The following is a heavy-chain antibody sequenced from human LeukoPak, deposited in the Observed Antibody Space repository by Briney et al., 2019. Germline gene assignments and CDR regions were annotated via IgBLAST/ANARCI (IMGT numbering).Heavy chain of an antibody. CDR3: AGVRRLTGYQSYYYYYGMDV. CDR1: GGSISSGSYY. CDR2: INTSGST. D-gene: IGHD3-9*01. Sequence: PSETLSLTCTVSGGSISSGSYYWSWIRQPAGKGLEWIGRINTSGSTNYNPSLKSRVTISVDTSKNQFSLKLSSVTAADTAVYYCAGVRRLTGYQSYYYYYGMDVWGQGTTVTVSS. V-gene: IGHV4-61*02. J-gene: IGHJ6*02.